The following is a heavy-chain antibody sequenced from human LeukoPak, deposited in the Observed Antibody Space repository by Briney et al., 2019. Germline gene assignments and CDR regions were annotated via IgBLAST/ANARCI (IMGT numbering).Heavy chain of an antibody. V-gene: IGHV4-4*07. CDR1: VGSISTYY. Sequence: KSSETLSLTCTVSVGSISTYYWGWIRQPAGKGREWIGRIYTSGSTNYNPPLKSRVTMSVDTSKNQFSLKLSSVTAADTAVYYCAREKEALVYFDYWGQGTLVTVSS. J-gene: IGHJ4*02. CDR2: IYTSGST. CDR3: AREKEALVYFDY.